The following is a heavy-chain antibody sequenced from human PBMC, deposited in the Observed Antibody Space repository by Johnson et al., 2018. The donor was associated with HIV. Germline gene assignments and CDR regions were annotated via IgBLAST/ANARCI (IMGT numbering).Heavy chain of an antibody. V-gene: IGHV3-30*02. CDR2: IRYDGSNR. CDR3: ARNLGESEKEEWASDYYDFGKDYPGQDSRAVVGTFDI. D-gene: IGHD3-3*01. Sequence: QVQLVESGGGLVQPGGSLRLSCAASGFTFSSYAMSWVRQAPGKGLEWVAFIRYDGSNRYYADSVKGRFTISRANSKNTLYLQMHSLSAEDTAGYYCARNLGESEKEEWASDYYDFGKDYPGQDSRAVVGTFDIWGQGTMVTVSS. J-gene: IGHJ3*02. CDR1: GFTFSSYA.